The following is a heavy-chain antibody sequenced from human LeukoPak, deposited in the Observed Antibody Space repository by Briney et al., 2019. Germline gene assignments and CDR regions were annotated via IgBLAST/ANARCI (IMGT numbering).Heavy chain of an antibody. CDR3: ARGTGYSSSWYKYYYDSSGLTPFDY. J-gene: IGHJ4*02. D-gene: IGHD3-22*01. V-gene: IGHV4-59*01. Sequence: SETLSLTCTVSGGSISSYYWSWLRQPPGKGLEWIGYIYYSGSTNYNPSLKSRVTISVDTSKNQFSLKLSSVTAADTAVYYCARGTGYSSSWYKYYYDSSGLTPFDYWGQGTLVTVSS. CDR1: GGSISSYY. CDR2: IYYSGST.